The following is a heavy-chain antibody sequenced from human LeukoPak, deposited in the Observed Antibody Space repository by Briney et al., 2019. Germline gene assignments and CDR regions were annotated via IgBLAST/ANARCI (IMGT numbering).Heavy chain of an antibody. CDR1: GYTFTGYY. CDR2: INPNSGGT. J-gene: IGHJ4*02. V-gene: IGHV1-2*02. Sequence: ASVKVSCKASGYTFTGYYMHWVRQAPRQGLEWMGWINPNSGGTNYAQKFQGRVTMTRDTSIITAYMELSRLRSDDTAVYYCARDLGDSGGYCYDYWGQGTLVTVSS. D-gene: IGHD1-26*01. CDR3: ARDLGDSGGYCYDY.